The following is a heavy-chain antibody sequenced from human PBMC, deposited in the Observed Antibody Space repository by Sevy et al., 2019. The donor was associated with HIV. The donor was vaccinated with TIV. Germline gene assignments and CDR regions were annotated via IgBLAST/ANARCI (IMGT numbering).Heavy chain of an antibody. CDR3: ARDSTPLVQGIIITPYSYGMDV. Sequence: ASVKVSCKTSGYTFNTFGINWVRQAPGQGLQWVGWISAYNGNTKYVQKLQGRVSMTTETSTSSVYLEQRSLRSDDTAVNYRARDSTPLVQGIIITPYSYGMDVWGQGTTVTVSS. D-gene: IGHD3-10*01. CDR1: GYTFNTFG. CDR2: ISAYNGNT. V-gene: IGHV1-18*04. J-gene: IGHJ6*02.